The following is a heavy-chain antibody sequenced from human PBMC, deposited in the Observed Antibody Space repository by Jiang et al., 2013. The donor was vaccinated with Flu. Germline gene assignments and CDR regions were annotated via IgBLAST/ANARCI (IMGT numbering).Heavy chain of an antibody. Sequence: KPSQTLSLTCAISGDSVSSNIAAWTWIRQSPSRGLEWLGRTYYRSRWYSDYALSVKSRIIISPDTSKNQFSLQLNSVTPEDTAVYYCARDKGLAYCGGDCGNWFDPWGQGSLVTVSS. CDR3: ARDKGLAYCGGDCGNWFDP. CDR2: TYYRSRWYS. D-gene: IGHD2-21*02. CDR1: GDSVSSNIAA. J-gene: IGHJ5*02. V-gene: IGHV6-1*01.